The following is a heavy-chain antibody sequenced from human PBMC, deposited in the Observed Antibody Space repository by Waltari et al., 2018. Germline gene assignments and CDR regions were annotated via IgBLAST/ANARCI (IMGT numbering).Heavy chain of an antibody. CDR2: INAGNGNT. CDR1: GYTFTSYA. D-gene: IGHD7-27*01. J-gene: IGHJ4*02. Sequence: QVQLVQSGAEVKKPGASVKVSCKASGYTFTSYAMHWVRQAPGQRLEWMGWINAGNGNTKYSQKFHGRVTVTRDTSASTAYMELSSLRSEDTAVYYCARDPWAEEYFDYWGQGTLVTVSS. CDR3: ARDPWAEEYFDY. V-gene: IGHV1-3*01.